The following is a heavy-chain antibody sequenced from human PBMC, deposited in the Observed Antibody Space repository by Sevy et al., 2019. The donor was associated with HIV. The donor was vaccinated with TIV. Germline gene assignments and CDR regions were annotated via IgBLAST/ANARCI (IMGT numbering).Heavy chain of an antibody. CDR2: IWFDGSNT. CDR1: GFTFSTYG. CDR3: ARSPEFYDYGDYGPAFMPDY. D-gene: IGHD4-17*01. Sequence: GGSLRLSCAASGFTFSTYGMHWVRQAPGKGLEWVAVIWFDGSNTYYADSVKDRFTISRDIAKNTLHLQMNSLRAEDTAVYYCARSPEFYDYGDYGPAFMPDYWGQGTLVTVSS. J-gene: IGHJ4*02. V-gene: IGHV3-33*01.